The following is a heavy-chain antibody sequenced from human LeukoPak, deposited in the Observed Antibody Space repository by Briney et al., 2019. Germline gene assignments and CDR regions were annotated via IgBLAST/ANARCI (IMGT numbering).Heavy chain of an antibody. CDR1: GFTFNDYW. J-gene: IGHJ4*02. CDR2: IKTDGSAM. D-gene: IGHD2-2*01. Sequence: PGGSLRLSCVGSGFTFNDYWIHWVRQAPGKGLVWVSAIKTDGSAMQYADSVKGRFAISRDNAKNTVYLQMNSLRAEDTAVYYCAKDGHIVVVPAAIGYFDYWGQGTLVTVSS. V-gene: IGHV3-74*03. CDR3: AKDGHIVVVPAAIGYFDY.